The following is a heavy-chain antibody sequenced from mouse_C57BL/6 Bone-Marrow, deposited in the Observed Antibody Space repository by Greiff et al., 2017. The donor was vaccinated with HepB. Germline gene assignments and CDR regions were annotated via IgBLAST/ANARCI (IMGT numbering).Heavy chain of an antibody. CDR3: SRWGCSRGFYY. Sequence: QVQLQQPGAELVRPGSSVKLSCKASGYTFTSYWMHWVKQRPIQGLEWIGNIDPSDSETHYNQKFKDKATLTVDKSSSTAYMQLSILTSEDSAVYYCSRWGCSRGFYYWGQGTTLTVSS. CDR1: GYTFTSYW. V-gene: IGHV1-52*01. D-gene: IGHD1-1*01. CDR2: IDPSDSET. J-gene: IGHJ2*01.